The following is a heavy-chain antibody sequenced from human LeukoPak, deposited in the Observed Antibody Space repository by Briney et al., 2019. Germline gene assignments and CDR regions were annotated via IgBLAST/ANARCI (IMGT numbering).Heavy chain of an antibody. Sequence: GASVKVSCKASGYSFTDYYTHRVRQAPGQGLEWMGWINPNTAGTNYAQKFQCRVTRTSDTSISTAYMELSRLRSDDTAVYYCARSSGLYGGNSAFDCWGQGPLVTVSS. CDR3: ARSSGLYGGNSAFDC. CDR2: INPNTAGT. J-gene: IGHJ4*02. D-gene: IGHD4-23*01. V-gene: IGHV1-2*02. CDR1: GYSFTDYY.